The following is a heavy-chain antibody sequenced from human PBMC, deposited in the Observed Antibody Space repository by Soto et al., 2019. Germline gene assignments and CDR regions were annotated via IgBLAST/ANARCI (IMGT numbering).Heavy chain of an antibody. CDR1: GGSISSGGYY. CDR2: IYYSGST. D-gene: IGHD2-2*03. CDR3: ASGYCSSTSCDYGDYVDAFDI. Sequence: TLSLTCTVSGGSISSGGYYWSWIRQHPGKGLEWIGYIYYSGSTYYNPSLKSRVTISVDTSKNQFFLKLSSVTAADTAVYYCASGYCSSTSCDYGDYVDAFDIWGQGTMVTVSS. V-gene: IGHV4-31*03. J-gene: IGHJ3*02.